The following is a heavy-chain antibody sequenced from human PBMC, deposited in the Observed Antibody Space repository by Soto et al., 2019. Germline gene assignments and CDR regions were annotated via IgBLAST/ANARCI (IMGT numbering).Heavy chain of an antibody. CDR1: GFTFSNYT. V-gene: IGHV3-23*01. CDR3: ARWSYLDY. Sequence: PGGSLRLSCAASGFTFSNYTMHWVRQAPGKGLEWVSTISGSDGKTFYADAVKGRFSISRDTSQNTLYLQMNSLRADDTAIYYCARWSYLDYWGQGTRVTVSS. D-gene: IGHD3-3*01. J-gene: IGHJ4*02. CDR2: ISGSDGKT.